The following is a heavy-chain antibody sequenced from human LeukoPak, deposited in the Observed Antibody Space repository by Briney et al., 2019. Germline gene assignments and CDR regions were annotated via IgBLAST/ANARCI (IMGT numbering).Heavy chain of an antibody. CDR3: AKDQARWLRPDY. Sequence: PGGSLTLSCAASGFTFSSYGMHWVRQAPGKGMEWVTVISYDGSNKYYADSVKGRFTISRDNSKNTLYLQMNSLRAEDTAVYYCAKDQARWLRPDYWGQGTLVTVSS. CDR1: GFTFSSYG. J-gene: IGHJ4*02. V-gene: IGHV3-30*18. D-gene: IGHD5-24*01. CDR2: ISYDGSNK.